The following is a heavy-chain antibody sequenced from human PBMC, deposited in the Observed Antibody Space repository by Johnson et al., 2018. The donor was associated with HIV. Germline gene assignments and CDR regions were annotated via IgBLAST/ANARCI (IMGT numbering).Heavy chain of an antibody. V-gene: IGHV3-64*07. J-gene: IGHJ3*02. CDR3: ASPTSGYSGVKAFDI. Sequence: VQLVESGGGVVQPGRSMRLSCAASGLNFSDYSMHWVRQAPGKGLEYVSLIGSSGGGTFYADSVKGRFTISRDNSKNTLYLQMNSLRAEDTAVHYCASPTSGYSGVKAFDIWGHGTMVTVSS. CDR1: GLNFSDYS. CDR2: IGSSGGGT. D-gene: IGHD3-22*01.